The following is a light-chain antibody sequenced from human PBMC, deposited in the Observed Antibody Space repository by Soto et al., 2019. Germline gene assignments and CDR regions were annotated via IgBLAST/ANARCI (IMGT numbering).Light chain of an antibody. CDR1: QSVSSN. J-gene: IGKJ1*01. CDR3: QQYNNWPS. Sequence: EIVMTQSPATLSVSPGERATLSCRASQSVSSNLAWYQQKPGQAPRLLIYGASTRATGNPARFSSSGSRTEFTLTISSLQSEDFAVYYCQQYNNWPSFGQGTKVEIK. CDR2: GAS. V-gene: IGKV3-15*01.